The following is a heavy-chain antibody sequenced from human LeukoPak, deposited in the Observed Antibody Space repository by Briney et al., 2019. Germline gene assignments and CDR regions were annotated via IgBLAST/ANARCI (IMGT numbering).Heavy chain of an antibody. D-gene: IGHD3-22*01. CDR2: IYYSGST. V-gene: IGHV4-39*01. Sequence: KPSETLSLTCTVSGGSISSSSYYWGWIRQPPGKGLEWIGSIYYSGSTYYNPSLKSRVTISVDTSKNQFSLTLSSVTAADTAVYYCASRLYDSSGYDLWGQGTMVTVSS. CDR3: ASRLYDSSGYDL. J-gene: IGHJ3*01. CDR1: GGSISSSSYY.